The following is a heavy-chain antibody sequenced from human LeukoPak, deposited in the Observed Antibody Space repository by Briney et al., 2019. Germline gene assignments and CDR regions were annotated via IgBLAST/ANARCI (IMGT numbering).Heavy chain of an antibody. CDR3: ARESSDWYSFDY. V-gene: IGHV4-61*01. CDR1: GGSIRSSYYY. CDR2: ISYTGST. Sequence: ASETLSLTCTVSGGSIRSSYYYWGWIRQPPGKGLEWIGYISYTGSTNYNPSLKSRVSITVDTSKNQFSLKLSSVTAADTAVYYCARESSDWYSFDYWGQGTLVTVSS. J-gene: IGHJ4*02. D-gene: IGHD6-19*01.